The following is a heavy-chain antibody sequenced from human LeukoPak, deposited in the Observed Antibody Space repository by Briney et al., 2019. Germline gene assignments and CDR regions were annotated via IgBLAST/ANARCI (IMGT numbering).Heavy chain of an antibody. CDR3: AREEVGYCSSTSCQYYYGMDV. V-gene: IGHV1-69*13. D-gene: IGHD2-2*01. CDR1: GGTFSSYA. J-gene: IGHJ6*04. CDR2: IIPIFGTA. Sequence: SVKVSCKASGGTFSSYAISWVRQAPGQGLEWMGGIIPIFGTANYAQKFQGGVTITADESTSTAYMELSSLRSEDTAVYYCAREEVGYCSSTSCQYYYGMDVWGKGTTVTVSS.